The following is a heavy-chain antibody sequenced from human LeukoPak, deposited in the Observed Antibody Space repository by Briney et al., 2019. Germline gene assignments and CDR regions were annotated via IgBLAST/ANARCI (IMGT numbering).Heavy chain of an antibody. D-gene: IGHD1-26*01. CDR1: GFTFDDYG. J-gene: IGHJ4*02. V-gene: IGHV3-20*04. Sequence: GGSLRLSCAASGFTFDDYGMSWVRQAPGKGLEWVSGINWNGGSTGYADSVKGRFTISRDNSKNTLYLQMNSLRAEDTAVYYCAKDRVGAILYFDSWGQGTLVTVSS. CDR3: AKDRVGAILYFDS. CDR2: INWNGGST.